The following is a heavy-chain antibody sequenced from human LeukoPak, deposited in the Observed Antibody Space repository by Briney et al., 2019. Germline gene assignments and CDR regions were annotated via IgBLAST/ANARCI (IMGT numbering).Heavy chain of an antibody. D-gene: IGHD5-12*01. CDR2: ISGSGGIT. CDR1: GFTFSSYA. CDR3: AKDGLGGGRGYSGYDVGADAYYYYYYGMDV. V-gene: IGHV3-23*01. J-gene: IGHJ6*02. Sequence: GGSLRLSCAASGFTFSSYAMSWVRQAPGKGLEWVSAISGSGGITYYADSVKGRFTISRDNSKNTLYLQMNSLRAEDTAVYYSAKDGLGGGRGYSGYDVGADAYYYYYYGMDVWGQGTTVTVSS.